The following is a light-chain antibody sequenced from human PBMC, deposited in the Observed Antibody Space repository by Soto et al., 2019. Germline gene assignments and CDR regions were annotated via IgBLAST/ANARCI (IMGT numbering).Light chain of an antibody. J-gene: IGKJ4*01. Sequence: EVVMTQSPVTLSVSPGERATLSCRASQNVNSNLAWYRQKPGQAPRLLIYGASTRATGIPARFSGSGSGTEFTLTISSLQSGDFAVYYCQQYNSWPPITFGGGTKVEI. CDR2: GAS. V-gene: IGKV3-15*01. CDR1: QNVNSN. CDR3: QQYNSWPPIT.